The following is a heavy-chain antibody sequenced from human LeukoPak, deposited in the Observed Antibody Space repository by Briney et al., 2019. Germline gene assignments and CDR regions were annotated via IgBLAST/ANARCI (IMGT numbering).Heavy chain of an antibody. Sequence: SVKVSCKASGYTFTSYDINWVRQATGQGLEWMGRIIPIFGTANYAQKFQGRVTITTDESTSTAYMELSSLRSEDTAVYYCARGHSLKDRENTFDYWGQGTLVTVSS. CDR3: ARGHSLKDRENTFDY. V-gene: IGHV1-69*05. CDR1: GYTFTSYD. J-gene: IGHJ4*02. CDR2: IIPIFGTA.